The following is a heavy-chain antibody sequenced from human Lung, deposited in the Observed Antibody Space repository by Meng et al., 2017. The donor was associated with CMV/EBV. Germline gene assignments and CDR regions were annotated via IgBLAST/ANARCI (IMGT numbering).Heavy chain of an antibody. J-gene: IGHJ4*02. CDR2: IKADGSEK. D-gene: IGHD3-22*01. V-gene: IGHV3-7*01. CDR1: GFTFSSHW. CDR3: ASYYYDSSGYRDY. Sequence: SXAASGFTFSSHWMCWVRQAPGKGLEWVANIKADGSEKYYVDSVKGRFTVSRDNAKNSLYLQMNSLRAEDTAVYYCASYYYDSSGYRDYWGQGTLVTVSS.